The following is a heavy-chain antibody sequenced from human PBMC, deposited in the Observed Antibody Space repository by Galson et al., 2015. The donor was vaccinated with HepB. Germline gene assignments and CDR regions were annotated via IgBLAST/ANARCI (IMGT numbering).Heavy chain of an antibody. V-gene: IGHV4-30-4*01. Sequence: TLSLTCTVSGGSISSGDYYWSWIRQPPGKGLEWIGYIYYSGSTYYNPSLKSRVTISVDTSKNQFSLELSSVTAADTAVYYCARGELLSNYFDYWGQGTLVTVSS. CDR1: GGSISSGDYY. CDR3: ARGELLSNYFDY. CDR2: IYYSGST. J-gene: IGHJ4*02. D-gene: IGHD2-2*01.